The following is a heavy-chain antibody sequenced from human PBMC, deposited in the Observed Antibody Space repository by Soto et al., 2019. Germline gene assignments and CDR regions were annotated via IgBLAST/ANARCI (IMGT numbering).Heavy chain of an antibody. CDR1: GSTFSGSA. J-gene: IGHJ6*02. Sequence: PGGSLRLSCAASGSTFSGSAMHWVRQASGKGLEWVGRIRSKANSYATAYAASVKGRFTISRDDSKNTAYLQMNSLKTEDTAVYYCTRFISPSGSGYYYYGMDVWGQGTTVTVS. V-gene: IGHV3-73*01. CDR3: TRFISPSGSGYYYYGMDV. D-gene: IGHD1-26*01. CDR2: IRSKANSYAT.